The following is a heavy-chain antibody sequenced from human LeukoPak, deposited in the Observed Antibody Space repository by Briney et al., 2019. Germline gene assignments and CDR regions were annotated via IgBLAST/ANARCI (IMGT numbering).Heavy chain of an antibody. CDR2: IYSGGST. J-gene: IGHJ4*02. Sequence: GGSLRLSCAASGFTVSSNYMSWVRQAPGKGLEWVSVIYSGGSTYYADSVKGRFTISRDNSKNTLYLQMNSPRAEDTAVYYCAKFPGHDYGDYYFDYWGQGTLVTVSS. V-gene: IGHV3-66*01. D-gene: IGHD4-17*01. CDR3: AKFPGHDYGDYYFDY. CDR1: GFTVSSNY.